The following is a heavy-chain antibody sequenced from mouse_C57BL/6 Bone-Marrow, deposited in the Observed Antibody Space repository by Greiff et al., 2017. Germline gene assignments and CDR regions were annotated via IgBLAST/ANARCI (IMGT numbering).Heavy chain of an antibody. D-gene: IGHD1-1*01. V-gene: IGHV5-17*01. CDR1: GFTFSDYG. CDR3: ARRGTDGSSHYYAMDY. CDR2: ISSGSSTI. J-gene: IGHJ4*01. Sequence: EVKLMESGGGLVKPGGSLKLSCAASGFTFSDYGMHWVRQAPEKGLEWVAYISSGSSTIYYADTVKGRFTISRDNAKNTLFLQMTSLRSEDTAMYYCARRGTDGSSHYYAMDYWGQGTSVTVSS.